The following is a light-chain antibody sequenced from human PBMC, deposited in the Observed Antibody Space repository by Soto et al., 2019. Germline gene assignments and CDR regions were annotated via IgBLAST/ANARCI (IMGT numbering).Light chain of an antibody. CDR3: RAYTSSRTLEV. CDR2: DVS. V-gene: IGLV2-14*01. Sequence: QSVLTQPASVSGSPGQSITISCTGTSSDVGGYNYVSWYQQHPGKAPKLMIYDVSNRPSGVSNRFSGSKSGNTASLTISGLQAEDEADYYCRAYTSSRTLEVFGGGTKLTVL. CDR1: SSDVGGYNY. J-gene: IGLJ2*01.